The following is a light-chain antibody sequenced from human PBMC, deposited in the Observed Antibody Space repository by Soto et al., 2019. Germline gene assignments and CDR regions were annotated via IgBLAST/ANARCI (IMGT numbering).Light chain of an antibody. Sequence: DIQMTQSPSSLSASVGDRVTITCRASQDINDYLAWFQQRPGKAHKSLIYGASTLQSGVPSKFSGSGSGTDFALNISSLQPEDFATYYCQQYNSYPLTCGGGTKVEIK. J-gene: IGKJ4*01. V-gene: IGKV1-16*02. CDR2: GAS. CDR3: QQYNSYPLT. CDR1: QDINDY.